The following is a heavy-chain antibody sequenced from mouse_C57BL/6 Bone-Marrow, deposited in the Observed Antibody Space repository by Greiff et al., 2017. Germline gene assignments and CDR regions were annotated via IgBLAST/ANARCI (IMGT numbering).Heavy chain of an antibody. Sequence: EVKLVESGPGLVKPSQSLSLTCSVTGYSITSGYYWNWIRQFPGNKLEWMGYISYDGSNNYNPSLKNRISITRDTSKNQFFLKLNSVTTEDTATYYCARDNSDMDYWGQGTSVTVSS. V-gene: IGHV3-6*01. CDR1: GYSITSGYY. J-gene: IGHJ4*01. CDR3: ARDNSDMDY. CDR2: ISYDGSN.